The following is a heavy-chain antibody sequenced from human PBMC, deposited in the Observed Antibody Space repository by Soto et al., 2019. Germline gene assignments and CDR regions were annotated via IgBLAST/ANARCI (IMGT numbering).Heavy chain of an antibody. CDR3: ARGGRLLWFGELSPRNWFDP. CDR1: GYTFTSYG. J-gene: IGHJ5*02. V-gene: IGHV1-18*01. D-gene: IGHD3-10*01. Sequence: ASVKVSCKASGYTFTSYGISWVRQAPGQGLEWMGWFSAYNGNTNYAQKLQGRVTMTTDTSTSKAYMELRSLRSDDTAVYYCARGGRLLWFGELSPRNWFDPWGQGTLVTVSS. CDR2: FSAYNGNT.